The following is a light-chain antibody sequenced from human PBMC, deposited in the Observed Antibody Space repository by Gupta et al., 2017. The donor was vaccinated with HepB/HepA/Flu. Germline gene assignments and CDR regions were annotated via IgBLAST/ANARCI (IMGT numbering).Light chain of an antibody. CDR1: QNIRRNY. Sequence: EIVLTQSPGTLSLSPGERVTLSCRASQNIRRNYLAWYQQKPGQTPRLLIYGASNRATGIPERFSGSGSGADFTLTINRLEPEDSAVYYCQQYTISPDTFGQGTKLEIK. CDR3: QQYTISPDT. V-gene: IGKV3-20*01. CDR2: GAS. J-gene: IGKJ2*01.